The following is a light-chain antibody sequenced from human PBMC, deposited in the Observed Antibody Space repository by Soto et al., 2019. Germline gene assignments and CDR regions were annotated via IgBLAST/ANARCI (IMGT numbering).Light chain of an antibody. V-gene: IGLV1-40*01. CDR1: SSNIGAGYD. Sequence: QSVLTQPPSVSGAPGQRVTISCTGSSSNIGAGYDVHWYQQLPGTAPKLLIYGNSNRPSGVPDRFSGSKSGTSASLAITGLQADDEADYYCQPYDSSLSGSVFGGGTKLTVL. CDR3: QPYDSSLSGSV. J-gene: IGLJ3*02. CDR2: GNS.